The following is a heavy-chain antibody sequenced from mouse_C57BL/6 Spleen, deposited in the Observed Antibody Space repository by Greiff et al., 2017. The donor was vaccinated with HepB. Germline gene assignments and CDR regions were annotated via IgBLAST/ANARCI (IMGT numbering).Heavy chain of an antibody. CDR3: TRDYGGSLAWFAY. CDR1: GYTFTSYW. CDR2: IYPGNSDT. J-gene: IGHJ3*01. D-gene: IGHD1-1*01. Sequence: EVQLLESGTVLARPGASVKMSCKTSGYTFTSYWMHWVKQRPGQGLEWIGAIYPGNSDTSYNQKFKGKATLTAVTSASTAYMELSSLTNEDSAVYYCTRDYGGSLAWFAYWGQGTLVTVSS. V-gene: IGHV1-5*01.